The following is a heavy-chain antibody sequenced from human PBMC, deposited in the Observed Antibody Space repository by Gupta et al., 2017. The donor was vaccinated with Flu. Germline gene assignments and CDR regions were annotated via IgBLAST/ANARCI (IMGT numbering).Heavy chain of an antibody. D-gene: IGHD2-15*01. Sequence: VRQAPGKGLVCVARINKEETTIDYADSVKGRFTISRDNAKNELYLQMNSLREDDTAVYYCVRDAPSVMVELDIWGQGTTVTVSS. CDR3: VRDAPSVMVELDI. V-gene: IGHV3-74*01. CDR2: INKEETTI. J-gene: IGHJ3*02.